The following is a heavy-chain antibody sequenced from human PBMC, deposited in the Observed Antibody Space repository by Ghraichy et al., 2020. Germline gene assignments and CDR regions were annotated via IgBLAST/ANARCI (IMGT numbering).Heavy chain of an antibody. J-gene: IGHJ5*02. CDR2: IYTSGST. Sequence: SETLSLTCTVSGGSISSDNNYWNWIRQPAGKGLEWIGRIYTSGSTNYNPSLQSRVTISVDTSKDQFSLNPRSVTAADTAVYYCARTHCDNTTCYRFDPWGQGTLVTVSS. CDR1: GGSISSDNNY. V-gene: IGHV4-61*02. D-gene: IGHD2/OR15-2a*01. CDR3: ARTHCDNTTCYRFDP.